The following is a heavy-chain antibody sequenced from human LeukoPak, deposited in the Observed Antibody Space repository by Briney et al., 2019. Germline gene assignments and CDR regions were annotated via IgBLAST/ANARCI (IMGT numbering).Heavy chain of an antibody. CDR3: ARAGRIAAAGTDLGY. CDR2: INPNSGAT. Sequence: ASVKVSCRASGYTFTDYYMHWVRQAPGQGLEWMGRINPNSGATNCAQKFQGGVTMTRDTSISTAYMELSSLRSEDTAVYYCARAGRIAAAGTDLGYWGQGTLVTVSS. J-gene: IGHJ4*02. D-gene: IGHD6-13*01. CDR1: GYTFTDYY. V-gene: IGHV1-2*06.